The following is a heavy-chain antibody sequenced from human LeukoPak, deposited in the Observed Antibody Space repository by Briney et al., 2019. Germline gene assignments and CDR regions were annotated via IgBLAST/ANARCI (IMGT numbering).Heavy chain of an antibody. V-gene: IGHV1-18*04. Sequence: ASVKVSCKASGYTFTGYYMHWVRQAPGQGLEWMGWISAYNDNTNYSQKLQGRVTMTTDTSTSTAYMELRSLRSDDTAVYYCARDRGRTVVTPGPFSSDYWGQGTLVTVSS. J-gene: IGHJ4*02. CDR3: ARDRGRTVVTPGPFSSDY. CDR1: GYTFTGYY. D-gene: IGHD4-23*01. CDR2: ISAYNDNT.